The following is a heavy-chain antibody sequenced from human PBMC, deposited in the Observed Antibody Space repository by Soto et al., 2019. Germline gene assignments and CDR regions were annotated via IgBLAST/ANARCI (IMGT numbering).Heavy chain of an antibody. D-gene: IGHD2-21*02. CDR3: ARGHPSYCGGDCYYKYFQH. V-gene: IGHV4-34*01. CDR2: INHSGST. CDR1: GGSFSGYY. J-gene: IGHJ1*01. Sequence: SETLSLTCAVYGGSFSGYYWSWIRQPPGKGLEWIGEINHSGSTNYNPSLKSRVTISVDTSKNQFSLKLSSVTAADTAVYYCARGHPSYCGGDCYYKYFQHWGQGTLVTVSS.